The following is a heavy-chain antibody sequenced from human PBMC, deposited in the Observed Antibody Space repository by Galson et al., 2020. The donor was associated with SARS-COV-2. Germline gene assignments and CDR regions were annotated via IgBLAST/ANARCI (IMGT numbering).Heavy chain of an antibody. V-gene: IGHV3-21*01. CDR1: GFTFSSYS. Sequence: GGSLRLSCAASGFTFSSYSMHWVRQAPGKGLEWLSSISNSSSYIYYADSVKGRFTIPRDNAKNSLYLKMNSLRAEDTAVYYCARDQVATVVTLDYWGQGTMVTVSS. CDR3: ARDQVATVVTLDY. J-gene: IGHJ4*02. D-gene: IGHD2-21*02. CDR2: ISNSSSYI.